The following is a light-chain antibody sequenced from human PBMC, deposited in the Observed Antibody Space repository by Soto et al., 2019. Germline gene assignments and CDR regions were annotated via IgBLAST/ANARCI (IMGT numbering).Light chain of an antibody. CDR2: AAS. CDR1: QTISSW. CDR3: QQSYRNPIT. Sequence: DIQMTQSPSTLSGSVGDRVTITCRASQTISSWLAWYQQKPGKAPNLLIHAASSLQSGVPPRFSGSGSGTDFTLTISSLQPEDFATYFCQQSYRNPITFGQGTRLEIK. V-gene: IGKV1-39*01. J-gene: IGKJ5*01.